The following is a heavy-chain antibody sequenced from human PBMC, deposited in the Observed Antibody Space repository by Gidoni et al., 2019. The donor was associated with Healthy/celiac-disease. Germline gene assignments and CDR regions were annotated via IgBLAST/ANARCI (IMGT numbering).Heavy chain of an antibody. J-gene: IGHJ4*02. D-gene: IGHD6-19*01. V-gene: IGHV1-69*01. CDR1: GGTFSSYA. CDR3: ASTGVSRRGWYAYFDY. CDR2: IIPIFGTA. Sequence: QVQLVQSGAEVKKPGSSVKVSCKASGGTFSSYAISWVRQAPGQGLEWMGGIIPIFGTANYAQKFQGRVTITADESTSTAYMELSSLRSEDTAVYYCASTGVSRRGWYAYFDYWGQGTLVTVSS.